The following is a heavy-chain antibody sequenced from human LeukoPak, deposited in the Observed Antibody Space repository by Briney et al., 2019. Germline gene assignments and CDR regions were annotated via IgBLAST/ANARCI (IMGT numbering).Heavy chain of an antibody. V-gene: IGHV4-4*07. J-gene: IGHJ6*03. CDR3: ARGRYCGSSSCDDYYYYYMDV. CDR1: TGSFSRYY. CDR2: INNTGST. Sequence: PSDTLSLTCTVSTGSFSRYYWSWIPQPAGKGLEWIGRINNTGSTSYNPFLNSRLTMSLDTSKNQFSLKLSSVTAADTAVYYCARGRYCGSSSCDDYYYYYMDVWGKGTTVTVSS. D-gene: IGHD2-2*01.